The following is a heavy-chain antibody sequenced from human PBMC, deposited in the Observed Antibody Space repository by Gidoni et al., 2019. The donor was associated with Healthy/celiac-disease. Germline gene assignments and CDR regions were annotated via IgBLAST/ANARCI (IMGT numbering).Heavy chain of an antibody. Sequence: QVQLVQSGAEVKKPGASVKVSCKASGYTFTSYGISWVRQAPGQGLEWMGWISAYNGNTNYAQKLQGRVTMTTDTSTSTAYMELRSLRSDDTAVYYCARVETTDIVVVVHDYGDVYWFDPWGQGTLVTVSS. J-gene: IGHJ5*02. V-gene: IGHV1-18*01. D-gene: IGHD2-15*01. CDR2: ISAYNGNT. CDR3: ARVETTDIVVVVHDYGDVYWFDP. CDR1: GYTFTSYG.